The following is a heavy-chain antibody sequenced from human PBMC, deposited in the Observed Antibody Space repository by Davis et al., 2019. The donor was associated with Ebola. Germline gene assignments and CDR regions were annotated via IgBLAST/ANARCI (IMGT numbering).Heavy chain of an antibody. CDR1: GYTFTSYG. V-gene: IGHV1-18*04. D-gene: IGHD6-19*01. Sequence: ASVKVSCKASGYTFTSYGITWVRQAPGQGLEWMGWINPHNGNTNYAQNVQGRVTMTTDTSTSTAYMEVGSLRSDDTAVYYCARDSSGWYYFDYWGQGSLVTVSS. CDR2: INPHNGNT. J-gene: IGHJ4*02. CDR3: ARDSSGWYYFDY.